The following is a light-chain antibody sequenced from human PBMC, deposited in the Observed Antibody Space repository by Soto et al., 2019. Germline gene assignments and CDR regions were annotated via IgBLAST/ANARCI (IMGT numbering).Light chain of an antibody. J-gene: IGKJ1*01. Sequence: DIQMTQSPSSLSASVGDEVTITCRASQTIMTYLNWYQLKPGKAPKLLIYAASTLQSGVPSRFSGSGSGTDFTLTISSLQPEDFATYYCQQLNSYPWTFGQGTKVDIK. CDR2: AAS. V-gene: IGKV1-39*01. CDR1: QTIMTY. CDR3: QQLNSYPWT.